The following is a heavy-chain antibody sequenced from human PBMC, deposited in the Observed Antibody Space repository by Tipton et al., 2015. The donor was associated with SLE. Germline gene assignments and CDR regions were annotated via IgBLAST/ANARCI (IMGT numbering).Heavy chain of an antibody. CDR1: GYSLSDYF. CDR3: IREHRHTGDSGSFDI. D-gene: IGHD4-17*01. Sequence: QSGPEVKKPGASVKVSCKASGYSLSDYFIHWVRQAPGQGLVWMGWINFNRGDTKNAQKFQGRVTMTRDTSSSTVFMEVSRLTSDDTAVYYCIREHRHTGDSGSFDIWGQGTLVTVPS. CDR2: INFNRGDT. J-gene: IGHJ3*02. V-gene: IGHV1-2*02.